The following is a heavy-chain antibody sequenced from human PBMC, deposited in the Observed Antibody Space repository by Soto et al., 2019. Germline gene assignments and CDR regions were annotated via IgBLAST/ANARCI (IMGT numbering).Heavy chain of an antibody. CDR1: GYTFINYY. V-gene: IGHV1-2*02. J-gene: IGHJ6*02. CDR3: ARLRYNWNYSYHYGMDV. D-gene: IGHD1-20*01. Sequence: QVQLVQSGAEVKKPGASVKVSCKASGYTFINYYMHWVRQAPGQGLEWMGWINPNSGGTNYAKKFQGRVTRTRDTSISTAYMELSRLRSDDTAVYYCARLRYNWNYSYHYGMDVWGQGTTVTVSS. CDR2: INPNSGGT.